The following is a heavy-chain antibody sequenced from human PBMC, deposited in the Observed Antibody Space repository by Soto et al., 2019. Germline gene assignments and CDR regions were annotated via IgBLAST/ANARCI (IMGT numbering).Heavy chain of an antibody. D-gene: IGHD6-19*01. CDR3: ARAVAVPADFDY. J-gene: IGHJ4*02. V-gene: IGHV1-3*05. Sequence: QVQLVQSGAEEKKPGASVKVSCKASGYTFTGYAMHWVRQAPGQRLEWMGWMNAGNGNTKYSQKFQGRVTITRDTSASTAYMELSSLRSEDTALYYCARAVAVPADFDYWGQGTLVTVSS. CDR2: MNAGNGNT. CDR1: GYTFTGYA.